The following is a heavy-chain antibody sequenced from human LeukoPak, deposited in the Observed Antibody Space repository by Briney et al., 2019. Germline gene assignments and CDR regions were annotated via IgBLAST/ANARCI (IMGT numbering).Heavy chain of an antibody. D-gene: IGHD6-19*01. V-gene: IGHV3-48*03. J-gene: IGHJ4*02. CDR1: GFSFNNSE. CDR2: ISSTGYTI. Sequence: GGSVRLSCAASGFSFNNSEMYWGRQAPGKGLEWVSYISSTGYTIYYADSVKGRFTISRDNAKNSLFLQMNSLRVEDTAVYFCARGWDNSGYYCDYWGEGTLVPVSS. CDR3: ARGWDNSGYYCDY.